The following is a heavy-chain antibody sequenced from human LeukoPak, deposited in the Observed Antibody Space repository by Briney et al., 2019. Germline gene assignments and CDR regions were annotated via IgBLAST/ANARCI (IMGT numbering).Heavy chain of an antibody. Sequence: PSETLSLTCTVSGGSISSSSYYWTWIRQPPGKGLEWIGYIYYSGSTNYNPSLKSRVTISVDTSKNQFSLKLSSVTAADTAVYYCARGRYSSGTWGQGTLVTVSS. J-gene: IGHJ5*02. CDR2: IYYSGST. CDR3: ARGRYSSGT. V-gene: IGHV4-61*01. CDR1: GGSISSSSYY. D-gene: IGHD6-19*01.